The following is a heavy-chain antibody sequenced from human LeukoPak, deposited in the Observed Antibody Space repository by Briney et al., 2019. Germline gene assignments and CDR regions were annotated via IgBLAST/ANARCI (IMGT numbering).Heavy chain of an antibody. CDR1: GFIFSSYG. V-gene: IGHV3-30*02. J-gene: IGHJ6*03. CDR3: AREDVVPAALTFYYYYYMDV. D-gene: IGHD2-2*01. CDR2: IRYDGSNK. Sequence: GGSLRLSCAPSGFIFSSYGMHWVRQAPGKGLEWVAFIRYDGSNKYYADSVKGRFTISRDNAKNSLYLQMNSLRAEDTAVYYCAREDVVPAALTFYYYYYMDVWGKGTTVTVSS.